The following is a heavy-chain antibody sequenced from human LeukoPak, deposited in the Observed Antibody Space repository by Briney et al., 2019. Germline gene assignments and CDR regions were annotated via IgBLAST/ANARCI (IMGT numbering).Heavy chain of an antibody. Sequence: PGGSLRLSCAASGFTFSSYSMNWVRQAPGKGLEWVSYISSSGSTIYYADSVKGRFTISRDNAKNSLYLQMNSLRAEDTAVYYCARDRGGYCSSTSCYVDAFDIWGQGTMVTASS. D-gene: IGHD2-2*01. CDR2: ISSSGSTI. CDR1: GFTFSSYS. CDR3: ARDRGGYCSSTSCYVDAFDI. J-gene: IGHJ3*02. V-gene: IGHV3-48*04.